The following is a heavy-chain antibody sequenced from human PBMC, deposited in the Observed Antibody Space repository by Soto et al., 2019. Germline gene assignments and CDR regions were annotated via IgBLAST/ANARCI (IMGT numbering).Heavy chain of an antibody. D-gene: IGHD5-18*01. J-gene: IGHJ4*02. CDR2: ISYTVDA. CDR1: AGSLSRYY. Sequence: SETLSLTRSVSAGSLSRYYWGWVRQSPGEGLQWIAHISYTVDASYNPSLKSRVTISLDTSKNQIALRLMSVTAADTAVYYCVGSLMSRAMESFDYWGQGTLVTVS. V-gene: IGHV4-59*01. CDR3: VGSLMSRAMESFDY.